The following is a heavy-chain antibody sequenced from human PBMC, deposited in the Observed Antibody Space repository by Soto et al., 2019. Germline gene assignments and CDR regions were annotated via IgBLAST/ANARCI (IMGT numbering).Heavy chain of an antibody. CDR2: INHSGST. J-gene: IGHJ4*02. CDR1: GGSFSGYY. V-gene: IGHV4-34*01. Sequence: QVQLQQWGAGLLKPSETLSLTCAVYGGSFSGYYWSWIRQPPGKRLEWIGEINHSGSTNYNPSLKSRVTITEDLPKNQFALKVSAVTAPDTGVYYCARALRDSVWIFGVVIDGWGQGTLVTVSS. D-gene: IGHD3-3*01. CDR3: ARALRDSVWIFGVVIDG.